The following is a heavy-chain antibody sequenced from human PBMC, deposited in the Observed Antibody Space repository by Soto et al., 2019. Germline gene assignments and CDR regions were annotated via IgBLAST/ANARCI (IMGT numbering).Heavy chain of an antibody. CDR1: GFSLSTSGVG. V-gene: IGHV2-5*02. Sequence: ESGPTLVNPTQSLTLTCTFSGFSLSTSGVGXGWIRRPPGRALEWLALIHWDDDKRYSPSLKSRLTITKDTSKNQVVLTMTNMDPVDTATYYCAHRAGSSWLDYFDYWGQGTLVTVSS. J-gene: IGHJ4*02. CDR2: IHWDDDK. D-gene: IGHD6-13*01. CDR3: AHRAGSSWLDYFDY.